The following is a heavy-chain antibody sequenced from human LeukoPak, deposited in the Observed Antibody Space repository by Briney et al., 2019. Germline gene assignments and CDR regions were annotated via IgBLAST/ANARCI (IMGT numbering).Heavy chain of an antibody. J-gene: IGHJ4*02. Sequence: PSETLSLTCTVSGGSISSYYWSWIRQPPGKGLEWIGYIYYSGSTNYNPSLKSRVTISVDTSKNQFSPKLSSVTAADTAVYYCARIAAAGTFYFDYWGQGTLVTVSS. V-gene: IGHV4-59*01. CDR3: ARIAAAGTFYFDY. CDR1: GGSISSYY. CDR2: IYYSGST. D-gene: IGHD6-13*01.